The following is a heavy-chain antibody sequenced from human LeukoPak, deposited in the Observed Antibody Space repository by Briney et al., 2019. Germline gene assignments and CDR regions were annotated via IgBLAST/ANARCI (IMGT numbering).Heavy chain of an antibody. V-gene: IGHV6-1*01. CDR2: TYYRSTWYN. J-gene: IGHJ4*02. CDR1: GDSVSSNSVT. CDR3: VRSQYWRFDD. Sequence: RSQTLSLTCATSGDSVSSNSVTWNWIRQSPSRGLEWLGRTYYRSTWYNDYAVSVRGRITVNPDTSKNQFSLHLNSVTPEDTAVYYCVRSQYWRFDDWGQGTLVTVSS. D-gene: IGHD2-8*02.